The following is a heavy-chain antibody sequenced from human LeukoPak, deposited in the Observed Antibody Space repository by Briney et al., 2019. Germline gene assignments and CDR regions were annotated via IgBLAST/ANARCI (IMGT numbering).Heavy chain of an antibody. CDR2: IYYSGST. CDR3: ARTVEYCGGDCYSFYY. Sequence: SETLSLTCTVSCGSISSYYWSWIRQPPGKGLEWIVYIYYSGSTNYNPSLKSRVTISGDTYKNQFSLRLSSVTAADAVVYYCARTVEYCGGDCYSFYYWGQGTLVTVSS. D-gene: IGHD2-21*01. J-gene: IGHJ4*02. CDR1: CGSISSYY. V-gene: IGHV4-59*01.